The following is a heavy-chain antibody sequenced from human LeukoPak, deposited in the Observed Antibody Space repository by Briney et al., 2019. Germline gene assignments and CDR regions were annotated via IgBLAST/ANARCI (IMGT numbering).Heavy chain of an antibody. Sequence: SVKVSCKASGGTFSSYAISWVRQAPGQGLEWMGGIIPIFGTANYAQKFQGRVTITTDESTSTAYTELSSLRSEDTAVYYCARVDRDSYGYHYYYMDVWGKGTTVTVSS. CDR3: ARVDRDSYGYHYYYMDV. J-gene: IGHJ6*03. D-gene: IGHD5-18*01. CDR1: GGTFSSYA. CDR2: IIPIFGTA. V-gene: IGHV1-69*05.